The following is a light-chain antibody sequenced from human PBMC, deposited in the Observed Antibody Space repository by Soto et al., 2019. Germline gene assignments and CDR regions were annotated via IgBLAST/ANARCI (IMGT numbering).Light chain of an antibody. CDR3: QVWDSSTPYV. CDR1: NIGSKN. CDR2: RDS. V-gene: IGLV3-9*01. J-gene: IGLJ1*01. Sequence: SYELTQPLSVSVALGQTARITCGGNNIGSKNVHWYQQKPGQAPVLVIYRDSNRPSGIPERFSGSNSGNTATLTISRAQAGDEADYDCQVWDSSTPYVFGTGTKLTVL.